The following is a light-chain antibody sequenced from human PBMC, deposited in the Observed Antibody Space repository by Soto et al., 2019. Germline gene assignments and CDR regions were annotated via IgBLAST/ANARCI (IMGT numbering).Light chain of an antibody. Sequence: EIVLTQSPATLSLSPGERATLSCRASQNVTRYLAWYLQKPGQAPRLLIYDASKRATGIPARLSGSGSGTDFTLTISSLQPEDFATYYCQQSYSTPWTFGQGTKVEIK. J-gene: IGKJ1*01. V-gene: IGKV3-11*01. CDR3: QQSYSTPWT. CDR2: DAS. CDR1: QNVTRY.